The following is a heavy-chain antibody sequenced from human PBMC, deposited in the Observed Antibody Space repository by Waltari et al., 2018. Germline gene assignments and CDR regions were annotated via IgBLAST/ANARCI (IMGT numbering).Heavy chain of an antibody. J-gene: IGHJ4*02. V-gene: IGHV4-38-2*01. Sequence: QVQLQESGPGLVKPSETLSLTCAVSGYSISSGYYWGWIRQPPGKGLEWIGSIYHSGSTYNNPSLKSRVTISVDTSKNQFSLKLSSVTAADTAVYYCASSNAGGYERFDYWGQGTLVTVSS. D-gene: IGHD5-12*01. CDR2: IYHSGST. CDR1: GYSISSGYY. CDR3: ASSNAGGYERFDY.